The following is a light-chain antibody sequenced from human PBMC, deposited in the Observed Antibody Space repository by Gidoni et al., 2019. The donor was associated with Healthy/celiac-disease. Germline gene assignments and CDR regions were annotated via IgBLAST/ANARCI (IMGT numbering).Light chain of an antibody. CDR3: MQALQGVT. J-gene: IGKJ4*01. CDR1: QSLLHSNGYNY. V-gene: IGKV2-28*01. CDR2: LGS. Sequence: DIVMTQSPLSLPVTPGEPASISCRSSQSLLHSNGYNYLDWYLQKTGQSPQLLIYLGSNRASGVPDRFSGSGSGTDFTLKISRVEAEDVGVYYCMQALQGVTFGGGTKVEIK.